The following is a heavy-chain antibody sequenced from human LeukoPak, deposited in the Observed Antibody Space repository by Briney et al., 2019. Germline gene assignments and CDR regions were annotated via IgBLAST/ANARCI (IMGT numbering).Heavy chain of an antibody. CDR3: AKDGQWLVRGNNWFDP. V-gene: IGHV3-23*01. D-gene: IGHD6-19*01. CDR1: GFIFSNYA. Sequence: GGSLRLSCAASGFIFSNYAMSWVRQAPGKGLEWVSAISGSGGSTYYADSVKGRFTISRDNSKNTLYLQMNRLRAEDTAVYYCAKDGQWLVRGNNWFDPWGQGTRVTVSS. CDR2: ISGSGGST. J-gene: IGHJ5*02.